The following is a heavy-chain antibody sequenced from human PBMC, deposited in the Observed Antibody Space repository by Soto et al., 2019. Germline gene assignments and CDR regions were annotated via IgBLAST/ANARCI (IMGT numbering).Heavy chain of an antibody. CDR1: GFTVSSSY. V-gene: IGHV3-66*04. Sequence: EVQLVESGGGLVQPGGSLRLSCAASGFTVSSSYMGWVRQAPGKGLEWVSSIYSGGNTYYADSVRGRFTISTDNSKDTLYLQMNSLRVDDTAMYYCARHVGFYWYFDLWGRGTLVTASS. CDR2: IYSGGNT. D-gene: IGHD1-26*01. J-gene: IGHJ2*01. CDR3: ARHVGFYWYFDL.